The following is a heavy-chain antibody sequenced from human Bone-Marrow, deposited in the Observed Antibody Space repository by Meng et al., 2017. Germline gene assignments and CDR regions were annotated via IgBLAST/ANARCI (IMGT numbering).Heavy chain of an antibody. CDR1: GGSISSGGYY. CDR3: ARGRRGYCSGGSCYHSNWFDP. CDR2: IYYSGST. J-gene: IGHJ5*02. Sequence: QGHLREPGPGLVKPSQTPSLTCTVSGGSISSGGYYWSWIRQHPGKGLEWIGYIYYSGSTYYNPSLKSLVTISVDTSKNQFSLKLSSVTAADTAVYYCARGRRGYCSGGSCYHSNWFDPWGQGTLVTVSS. D-gene: IGHD2-15*01. V-gene: IGHV4-31*01.